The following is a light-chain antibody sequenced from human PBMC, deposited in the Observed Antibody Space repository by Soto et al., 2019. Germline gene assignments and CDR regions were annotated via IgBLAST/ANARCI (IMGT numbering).Light chain of an antibody. V-gene: IGKV3-20*01. CDR3: QQYGSSPYT. Sequence: EIVLTQSPATLSLSPGERATLSCRASQSVSNNYLAWYQQKPGQAPRLLIYGASNRATGIPARFSGSGSGTDFTLAISRLEPEDFALYYCQQYGSSPYTFGQGTKVDIK. CDR2: GAS. J-gene: IGKJ2*01. CDR1: QSVSNNY.